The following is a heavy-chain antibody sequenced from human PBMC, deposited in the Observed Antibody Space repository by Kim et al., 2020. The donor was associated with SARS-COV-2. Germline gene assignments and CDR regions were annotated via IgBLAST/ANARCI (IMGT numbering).Heavy chain of an antibody. CDR1: GGSISSSSYY. V-gene: IGHV4-39*07. Sequence: SETLSLTCTVSGGSISSSSYYWGWIRQPPGKGLEWIGSIYYSGSTYYNPSLKSRVTISVDTSKNQFSLKLSSVTAADTAVYYCATRSSWYVDYWGQGTLVTVSS. CDR3: ATRSSWYVDY. J-gene: IGHJ4*02. D-gene: IGHD6-13*01. CDR2: IYYSGST.